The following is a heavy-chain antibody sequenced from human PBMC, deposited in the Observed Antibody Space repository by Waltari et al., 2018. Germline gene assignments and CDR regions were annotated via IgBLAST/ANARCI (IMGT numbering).Heavy chain of an antibody. CDR3: VRGGWLRPFDY. CDR1: GGSFFGYY. Sequence: QVPQQQWGAGLLKPSETLSLTCGVSGGSFFGYYWSWIRQPPGKGLEWLVEIAHSGRTNYNPSLKSRITISIDTANNQFSLNLTSATAADTAVYYCVRGGWLRPFDYWGQGSLLVVSS. D-gene: IGHD5-12*01. V-gene: IGHV4-34*01. J-gene: IGHJ4*02. CDR2: IAHSGRT.